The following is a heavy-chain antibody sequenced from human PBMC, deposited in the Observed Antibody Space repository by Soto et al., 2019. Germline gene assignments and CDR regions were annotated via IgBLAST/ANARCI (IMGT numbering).Heavy chain of an antibody. J-gene: IGHJ1*01. Sequence: EVQLVESGGGLVQPGGSRRLSCAASGFTFSAYDMHCVRQVTGKGLEWVSTIGTAGDIYYSDSVKVRVTISREIAQNSVYLQMNSLRSWATAVDYCARGIQLWSLPGYWGQGTLVPVSS. CDR2: IGTAGDI. D-gene: IGHD5-18*01. CDR3: ARGIQLWSLPGY. CDR1: GFTFSAYD. V-gene: IGHV3-13*01.